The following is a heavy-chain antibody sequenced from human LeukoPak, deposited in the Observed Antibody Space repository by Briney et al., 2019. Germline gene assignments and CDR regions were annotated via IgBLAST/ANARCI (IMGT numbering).Heavy chain of an antibody. D-gene: IGHD1-1*01. CDR2: IFYSGNT. J-gene: IGHJ5*02. CDR3: ARHNGGETGATDWFDP. Sequence: SETLSLTCTVSGGSISSSNYYWGWIRQPPGKGLEWIGSIFYSGNTYYNPSLKSRVTISVDTSKNQFSLKLRSVIAADTALYYCARHNGGETGATDWFDPWGQGTLVTVSS. V-gene: IGHV4-39*01. CDR1: GGSISSSNYY.